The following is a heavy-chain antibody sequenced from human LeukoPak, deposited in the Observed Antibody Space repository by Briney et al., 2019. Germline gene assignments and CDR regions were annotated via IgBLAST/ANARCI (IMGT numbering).Heavy chain of an antibody. V-gene: IGHV3-48*03. D-gene: IGHD4-17*01. Sequence: GGSLRLSCAASGFTFSSYEMNWVRQAPGKGLEWVSYISSSGSTIYYADSVKGRFTISRDNAKNSLYLQMNSLRAEDTAVYYCAGDAGDLYLYGMDVWGQGTTVTVSS. CDR3: AGDAGDLYLYGMDV. CDR2: ISSSGSTI. J-gene: IGHJ6*02. CDR1: GFTFSSYE.